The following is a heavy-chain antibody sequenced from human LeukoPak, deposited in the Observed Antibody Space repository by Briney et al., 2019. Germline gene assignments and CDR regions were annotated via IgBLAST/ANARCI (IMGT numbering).Heavy chain of an antibody. J-gene: IGHJ4*02. Sequence: PGGSLRLSCAVSGFTFSDYYMSWVRQAPGKGLEWVSAISGSGGSTYYADSVKGRFTISRDNSKNTLYLQMNSLRAEDTAVYYCAKDLRPGYSSSWYANYFDYWGQGTLVTVSS. CDR1: GFTFSDYY. CDR2: ISGSGGST. D-gene: IGHD6-13*01. CDR3: AKDLRPGYSSSWYANYFDY. V-gene: IGHV3-23*01.